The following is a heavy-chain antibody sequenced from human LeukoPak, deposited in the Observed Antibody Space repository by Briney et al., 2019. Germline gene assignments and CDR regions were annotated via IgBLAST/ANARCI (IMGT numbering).Heavy chain of an antibody. CDR3: AREWSHYYDNSGYLINPFDY. CDR1: GFTVSSHY. V-gene: IGHV3-53*01. Sequence: GGSLRLSCAASGFTVSSHYMSWVRQAPGRGLEWVSVIYSDGSTYYADSVKGRFTISRDNSKNTLYLQMNSLRAEDTAVYYGAREWSHYYDNSGYLINPFDYWGQGTLVTVPS. J-gene: IGHJ4*02. CDR2: IYSDGST. D-gene: IGHD3-22*01.